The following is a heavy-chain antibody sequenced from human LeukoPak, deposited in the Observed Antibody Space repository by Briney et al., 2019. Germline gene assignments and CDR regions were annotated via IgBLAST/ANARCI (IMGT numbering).Heavy chain of an antibody. J-gene: IGHJ4*02. CDR1: GGSISSYY. V-gene: IGHV4-59*01. Sequence: PSETLSLTCTVSGGSISSYYWSWIRQPPGKGLEWIGYIYSSGSTNYNPSLKSRVTISVDTSKNQFSLKLSSVTAADTAVYYCARVRIGYSYGLFDYWGQGTLVTVSS. D-gene: IGHD5-18*01. CDR2: IYSSGST. CDR3: ARVRIGYSYGLFDY.